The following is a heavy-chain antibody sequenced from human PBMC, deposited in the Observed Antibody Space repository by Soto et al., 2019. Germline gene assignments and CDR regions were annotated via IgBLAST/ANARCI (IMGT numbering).Heavy chain of an antibody. Sequence: PSETLSLTCAGCGGSFSGYSWTWIRQPPGTGLEWIGEINHTGSTNYNPSLKSRVTISVDTSKNQFSLKLTSVTAADTAVYYCARDKITGLFDYWGQGTLVTVSS. D-gene: IGHD2-8*02. J-gene: IGHJ4*02. CDR3: ARDKITGLFDY. CDR1: GGSFSGYS. CDR2: INHTGST. V-gene: IGHV4-34*01.